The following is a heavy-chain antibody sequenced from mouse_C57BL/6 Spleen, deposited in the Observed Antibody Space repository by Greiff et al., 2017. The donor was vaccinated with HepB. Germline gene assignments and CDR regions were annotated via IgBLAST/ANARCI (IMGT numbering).Heavy chain of an antibody. CDR1: GYTFTDYN. Sequence: VQLQQSGPELVKPGASVKMSCKASGYTFTDYNMHWVKQSHGKSLEWIGYINPNNGGTSYNQKFKGKATLTVNKSSSTAYMELRSLTSEDSAVYYCPLSPDGYYWFAYWGQGTLVTVSA. D-gene: IGHD2-3*01. CDR2: INPNNGGT. V-gene: IGHV1-22*01. CDR3: PLSPDGYYWFAY. J-gene: IGHJ3*01.